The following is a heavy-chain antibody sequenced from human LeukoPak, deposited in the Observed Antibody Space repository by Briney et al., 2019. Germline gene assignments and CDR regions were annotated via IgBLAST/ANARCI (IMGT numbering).Heavy chain of an antibody. CDR3: ASRDYYYYYYMDV. Sequence: SGTLSLTCAVSGGSISSSNWWSWVRQPPGKGLEWIGEIYHSGSTNYNPSLKSRVTISVDKSKNQSSLKLSSVTAADTAVYYCASRDYYYYYYMDVWGKGTTVTVSS. CDR2: IYHSGST. D-gene: IGHD2-21*02. V-gene: IGHV4-4*02. CDR1: GGSISSSNW. J-gene: IGHJ6*03.